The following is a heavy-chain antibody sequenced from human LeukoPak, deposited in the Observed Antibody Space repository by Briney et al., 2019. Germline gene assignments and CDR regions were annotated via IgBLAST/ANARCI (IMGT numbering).Heavy chain of an antibody. CDR2: ISFDGSNK. D-gene: IGHD1-26*01. Sequence: TGGSLRFSCAASGFTCSSYGMLWLGQAQGKGLEGGAVISFDGSNKDYADYGKGRFTISRDNAKNNLELQMNSLRDEDTAVYYCAKYGRGSYFDYWGQGTLVTVSS. CDR1: GFTCSSYG. J-gene: IGHJ4*02. CDR3: AKYGRGSYFDY. V-gene: IGHV3-30*18.